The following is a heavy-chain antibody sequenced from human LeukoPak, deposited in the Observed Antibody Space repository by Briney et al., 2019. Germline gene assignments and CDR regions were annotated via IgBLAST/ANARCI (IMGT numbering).Heavy chain of an antibody. Sequence: SETLSLTCTVSGGSFSSHYWSWIRQPPGKGLEWNGYIYNSGSTNYNPSLKSRVTISVDMSKNQFSLNLASVTAADTAVYYCARDLWAYCTRTSCFPIWGQGTLVAVSS. CDR3: ARDLWAYCTRTSCFPI. CDR2: IYNSGST. D-gene: IGHD2-2*01. V-gene: IGHV4-59*11. CDR1: GGSFSSHY. J-gene: IGHJ1*01.